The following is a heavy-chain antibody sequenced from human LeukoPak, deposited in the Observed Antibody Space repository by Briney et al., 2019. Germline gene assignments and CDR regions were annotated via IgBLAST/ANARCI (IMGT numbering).Heavy chain of an antibody. CDR2: IYTSGST. D-gene: IGHD4-11*01. CDR3: ARHSSNYYRPFDY. V-gene: IGHV4-4*07. Sequence: SETLSLTCTASGGSFSSYYWSWIRQPAGKGLEWIGRIYTSGSTNYNPSLKSRVTMSVDTSKNQFSRKLRSVTAADTAGYFCARHSSNYYRPFDYWGQGTLVTVSS. J-gene: IGHJ4*02. CDR1: GGSFSSYY.